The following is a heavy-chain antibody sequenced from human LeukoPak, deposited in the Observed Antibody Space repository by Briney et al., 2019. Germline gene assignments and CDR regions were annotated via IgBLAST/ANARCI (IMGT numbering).Heavy chain of an antibody. J-gene: IGHJ4*02. D-gene: IGHD5-24*01. CDR2: IHYTGTT. Sequence: PSETLSLTCTVSGVSISSYFWSWIRQPPGKGLEWICYIHYTGTTSYNPSLKSRVTISLDTSKNQFSLRLSSVTAADTAVYYCALPRRDGYNPFDSWGQGTLVTVSS. CDR1: GVSISSYF. CDR3: ALPRRDGYNPFDS. V-gene: IGHV4-59*08.